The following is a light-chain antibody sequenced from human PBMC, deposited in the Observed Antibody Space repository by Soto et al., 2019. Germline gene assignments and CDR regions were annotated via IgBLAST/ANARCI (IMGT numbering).Light chain of an antibody. J-gene: IGLJ3*02. CDR1: NTGSKS. CDR2: DDS. Sequence: YELTQPPSVSVAPGQTARITCGGNNTGSKSVHWYQQKPGQAPVLVVYDDSDRPSGIPERFSGSNSGNTATLTISRVEAGDEADYYCQVWDSSSDSWVFGGGTKLTVL. CDR3: QVWDSSSDSWV. V-gene: IGLV3-21*02.